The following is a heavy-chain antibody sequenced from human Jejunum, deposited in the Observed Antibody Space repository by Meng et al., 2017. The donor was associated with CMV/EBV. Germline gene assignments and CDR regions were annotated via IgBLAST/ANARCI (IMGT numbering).Heavy chain of an antibody. J-gene: IGHJ4*02. V-gene: IGHV3-74*01. Sequence: CGFTFSSYWMYWGRQTQGKGLVYISRIDGDGGNTDYADSVKGRFNISRDNDKNTLYLQMSSLTAEDTAVYYCARQLVTDFWNAMDYWGRGTLVTVSS. D-gene: IGHD3-3*01. CDR1: GFTFSSYW. CDR2: IDGDGGNT. CDR3: ARQLVTDFWNAMDY.